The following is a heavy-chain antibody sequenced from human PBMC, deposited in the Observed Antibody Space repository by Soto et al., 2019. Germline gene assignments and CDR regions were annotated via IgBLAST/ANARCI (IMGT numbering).Heavy chain of an antibody. CDR2: ISSSSSTI. D-gene: IGHD2-15*01. V-gene: IGHV3-48*01. J-gene: IGHJ4*02. CDR1: GLTFSNYN. CDR3: ARDGYCSGGSCYSVPVFDY. Sequence: PGGSLRLSCVGSGLTFSNYNMNWVRQAPGKGLEWVSYISSSSSTIHYRDSVKGRFTISRDNSKNTLYLQMNSLRAEDTAVYYCARDGYCSGGSCYSVPVFDYWGQGTLVTVSS.